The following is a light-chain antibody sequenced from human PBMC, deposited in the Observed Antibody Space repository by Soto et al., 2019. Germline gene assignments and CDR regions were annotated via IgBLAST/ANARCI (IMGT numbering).Light chain of an antibody. V-gene: IGKV3-11*01. CDR3: QQRSNGPLT. CDR2: DAS. Sequence: DIVLTQSPGTLSLSPGERATLSCRASQSVSSYLVWFQQKPGQAPRLLIYDASTRATGVPARFSGSGSGTDFTLTISSLEPEDFAFYYCQQRSNGPLTFGPGTKVDIK. CDR1: QSVSSY. J-gene: IGKJ3*01.